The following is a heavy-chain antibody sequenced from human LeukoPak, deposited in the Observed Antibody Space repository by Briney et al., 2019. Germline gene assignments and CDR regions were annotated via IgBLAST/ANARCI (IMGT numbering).Heavy chain of an antibody. CDR3: ARDTLDVLMVYATKNWFDP. D-gene: IGHD2-8*01. J-gene: IGHJ5*02. CDR2: ISAYNGNT. Sequence: EASVKVSCKASGYTFTSYGISWVRQAPGQGLEWMGWISAYNGNTNYAQKLQGRVTMTTDTSTSTAYMELRSLRSDDTAVYYCARDTLDVLMVYATKNWFDPWGQGTLVTVSS. V-gene: IGHV1-18*01. CDR1: GYTFTSYG.